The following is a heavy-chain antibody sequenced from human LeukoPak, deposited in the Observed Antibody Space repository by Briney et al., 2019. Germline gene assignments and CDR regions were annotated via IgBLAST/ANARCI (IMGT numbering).Heavy chain of an antibody. CDR1: GYTFTGYY. CDR2: INPNSGGT. CDR3: ASFYCSGGSCYSHDY. V-gene: IGHV1-2*02. J-gene: IGHJ4*02. D-gene: IGHD2-15*01. Sequence: GASVKVSCKASGYTFTGYYMHWVRQAPGQGLEWMGWINPNSGGTNYAQKFQGRVTMTRDTSISTAYIELSRLRSDDTAVYYCASFYCSGGSCYSHDYWGQGTLATVSS.